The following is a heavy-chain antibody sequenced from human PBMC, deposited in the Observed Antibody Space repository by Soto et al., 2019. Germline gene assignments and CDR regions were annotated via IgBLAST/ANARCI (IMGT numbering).Heavy chain of an antibody. CDR3: ARDQSWVVVVVAATPSGWFDP. D-gene: IGHD2-15*01. J-gene: IGHJ5*02. V-gene: IGHV1-18*01. Sequence: GASVKVSCKASGYTFTSYGISWVRQAPGQGLEWMGWISAYNGNTNYARKLQGRVTMTTDTSTSTAYMELRSLRSDDTAVYYCARDQSWVVVVVAATPSGWFDPWGQGTLVTVSS. CDR2: ISAYNGNT. CDR1: GYTFTSYG.